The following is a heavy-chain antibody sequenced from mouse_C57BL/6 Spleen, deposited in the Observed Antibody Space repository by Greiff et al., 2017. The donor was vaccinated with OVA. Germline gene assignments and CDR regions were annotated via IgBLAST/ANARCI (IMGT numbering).Heavy chain of an antibody. Sequence: EVQLVESGGDLVKPGGSLKLSCAASGFTFSSYGMSWVRQTPDKRLEWVATISSCGSYTYYPDSVKGRFTISRDNAKNTLYLQMSSLKSEDTAMYYCARPNYDYDGYYAMDYWGQGTSVTVSS. J-gene: IGHJ4*01. CDR2: ISSCGSYT. D-gene: IGHD2-4*01. CDR1: GFTFSSYG. CDR3: ARPNYDYDGYYAMDY. V-gene: IGHV5-6*01.